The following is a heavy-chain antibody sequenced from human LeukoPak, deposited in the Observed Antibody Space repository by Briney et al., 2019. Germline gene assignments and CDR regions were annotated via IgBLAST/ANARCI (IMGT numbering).Heavy chain of an antibody. CDR2: IYYRGGT. CDR1: GGSIGSHY. Sequence: SETLSLTCTVSGGSIGSHYWNWFRQPPGKGLEWIGNIYYRGGTNYNPSLKSRVTISVDRSKNQFSLRLSSVTAADTAMYYCARRVTLVRGVYYSGVDVWGQGTTVTVSS. CDR3: ARRVTLVRGVYYSGVDV. V-gene: IGHV4-59*08. J-gene: IGHJ6*02. D-gene: IGHD3-10*01.